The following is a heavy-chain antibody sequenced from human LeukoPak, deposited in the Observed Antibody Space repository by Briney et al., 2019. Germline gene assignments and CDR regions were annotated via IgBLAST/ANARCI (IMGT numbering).Heavy chain of an antibody. J-gene: IGHJ3*02. Sequence: GGSLRLSCAASGFTFSSYWMSWVRQAPGKGLEWVANIKQDGSEKYYVDSVKGRFTISRDNAKNSLYLQMNSLRAEDTAVYYCARDRAYPNDVFDIWGQGTMVTVSS. V-gene: IGHV3-7*01. CDR3: ARDRAYPNDVFDI. CDR2: IKQDGSEK. D-gene: IGHD2-21*01. CDR1: GFTFSSYW.